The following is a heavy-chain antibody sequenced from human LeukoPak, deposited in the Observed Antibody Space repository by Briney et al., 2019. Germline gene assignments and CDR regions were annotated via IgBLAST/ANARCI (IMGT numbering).Heavy chain of an antibody. CDR2: IYQSVST. CDR1: GYSISSDYH. J-gene: IGHJ3*02. D-gene: IGHD4-17*01. CDR3: ARNKSTVTTSRHDAFDI. V-gene: IGHV4-38-2*01. Sequence: SETLSLTCAVSGYSISSDYHWGWIRQPPGKGLEWIGSIYQSVSTYYNPSLKSRVTISVDTSKNQFSLKLSSVTAADTAVYYCARNKSTVTTSRHDAFDIWGQGTMVTVSS.